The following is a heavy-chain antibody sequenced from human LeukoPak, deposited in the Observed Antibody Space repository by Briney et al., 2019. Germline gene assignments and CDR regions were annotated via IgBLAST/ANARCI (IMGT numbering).Heavy chain of an antibody. Sequence: SETLSLTCTVSGGSISSGGYYWSWIRQPPGKGLEWIGYIYYSGSTNYNPSLKSRVTISVDTSKNQFSLKLSSVTAADTAVYYCARAHSSGWSDAFDIWGQGTMVTVSS. CDR3: ARAHSSGWSDAFDI. CDR1: GGSISSGGYY. V-gene: IGHV4-61*08. J-gene: IGHJ3*02. CDR2: IYYSGST. D-gene: IGHD6-19*01.